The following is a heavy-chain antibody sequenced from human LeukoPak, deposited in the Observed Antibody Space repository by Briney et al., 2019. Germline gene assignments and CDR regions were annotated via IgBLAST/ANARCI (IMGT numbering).Heavy chain of an antibody. D-gene: IGHD3-10*01. CDR3: AKSFTMVRGVSPFDD. Sequence: GGSLRLSCAASGFTFSNFAMSWVRQPPGKGLDWLSSISGSATNTYYADSVKGRFTISRDNSKNTLNLQMNSLRAEDTAVYYCAKSFTMVRGVSPFDDWGQGTLVTVSS. CDR2: ISGSATNT. CDR1: GFTFSNFA. J-gene: IGHJ4*02. V-gene: IGHV3-23*01.